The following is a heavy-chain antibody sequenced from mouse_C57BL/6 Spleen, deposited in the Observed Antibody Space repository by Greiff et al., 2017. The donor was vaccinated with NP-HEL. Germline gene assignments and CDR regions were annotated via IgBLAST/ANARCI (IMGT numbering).Heavy chain of an antibody. Sequence: VQLQQSGPELVKPGASVKISCKASGYAFSSSWMNWVKQRPGKGLEWIGRIYPGDGDTNYNGKFKGKATLTADKSSSTAYMQLSSLTSEDSAVYFCASDYYGSNTDYWGQGTLVTVSA. CDR2: IYPGDGDT. J-gene: IGHJ3*01. V-gene: IGHV1-82*01. CDR3: ASDYYGSNTDY. D-gene: IGHD1-1*01. CDR1: GYAFSSSW.